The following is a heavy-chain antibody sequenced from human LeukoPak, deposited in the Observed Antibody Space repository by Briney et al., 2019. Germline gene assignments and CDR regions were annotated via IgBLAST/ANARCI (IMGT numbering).Heavy chain of an antibody. CDR2: INWNGGRT. CDR3: AREDGGLPS. V-gene: IGHV3-20*04. Sequence: PGGSLRLSCAASGFTFSSYWMHWVRQAPGKGLEWVSGINWNGGRTSHVDSVKGRFTISRDNAKNSLFLQMNSLRPEDTAFYYCAREDGGLPSWGQGTLVTVSS. J-gene: IGHJ5*02. D-gene: IGHD4-23*01. CDR1: GFTFSSYW.